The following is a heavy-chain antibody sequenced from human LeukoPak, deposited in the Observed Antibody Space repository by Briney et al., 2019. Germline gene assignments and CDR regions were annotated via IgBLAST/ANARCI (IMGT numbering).Heavy chain of an antibody. Sequence: SVKVSCKASGGTFSSYAISWVRQAPGQGLEWMGGIIPIFGTANYAQKFQGRVTITADKSTSTAYMELSSLRSEDTAVYYCASLKTPYNDSSGYYSYFDYWGQGTLVTVSS. CDR2: IIPIFGTA. J-gene: IGHJ4*02. D-gene: IGHD3-22*01. CDR3: ASLKTPYNDSSGYYSYFDY. V-gene: IGHV1-69*06. CDR1: GGTFSSYA.